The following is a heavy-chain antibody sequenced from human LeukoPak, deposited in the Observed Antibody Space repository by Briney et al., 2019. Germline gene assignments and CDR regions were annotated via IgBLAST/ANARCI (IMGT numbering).Heavy chain of an antibody. Sequence: GGSLRLSCAASGFTFSSYAMHWVRQAPGKGLEWVAVISYDGSNKYYADSVKGRFTISRDNSKNTLYLQMNSLRAEDTAVYYSARDRIPVLRFLEWSKGVDWGQGTLVTVSS. CDR1: GFTFSSYA. V-gene: IGHV3-30-3*01. D-gene: IGHD3-3*01. CDR3: ARDRIPVLRFLEWSKGVD. CDR2: ISYDGSNK. J-gene: IGHJ4*02.